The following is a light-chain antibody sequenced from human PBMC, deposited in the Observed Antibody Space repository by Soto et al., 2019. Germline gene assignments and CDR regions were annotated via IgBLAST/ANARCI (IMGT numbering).Light chain of an antibody. CDR2: ANI. CDR3: QSYDSSLSGWL. V-gene: IGLV1-40*01. Sequence: QSVLTQPPSVSGAPGQRVTISCTGSSSNIGADYDIHWYQHLPGTAPTLLIYANINRPSGVPDRFSGSKSGTSASLAITELQAEDEADYDCQSYDSSLSGWLFGGGTKLTVL. J-gene: IGLJ3*02. CDR1: SSNIGADYD.